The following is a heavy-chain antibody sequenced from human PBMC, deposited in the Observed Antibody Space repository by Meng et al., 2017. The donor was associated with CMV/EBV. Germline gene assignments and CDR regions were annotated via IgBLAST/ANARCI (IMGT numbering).Heavy chain of an antibody. CDR1: GFMFRNYG. CDR3: AKPAGFFGVGHYGLDV. Sequence: GESLKISCVVSGFMFRNYGMHWVRQAPGKGLEWVAGIWYDGSNRNYGDSVKGRFTISRDNSKDILYLQMNSLRVEDTAIYYCAKPAGFFGVGHYGLDVWGQGTTVTVSS. CDR2: IWYDGSNR. D-gene: IGHD1-26*01. J-gene: IGHJ6*02. V-gene: IGHV3-33*06.